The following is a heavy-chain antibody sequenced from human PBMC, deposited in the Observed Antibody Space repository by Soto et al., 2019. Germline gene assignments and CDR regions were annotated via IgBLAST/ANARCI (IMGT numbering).Heavy chain of an antibody. CDR2: ISWNSGSI. Sequence: EVQLVESGGGLVQPGRSLRLSCAASGFTFDDYAMHWVRQAPGKGMEWVSGISWNSGSIGYADSVKGRFTISRDNAKNSLYLQMNSLRAEDTALYYCAKDIEQLARRNYYYYGMDVWGQGTTVTVSS. CDR1: GFTFDDYA. V-gene: IGHV3-9*01. CDR3: AKDIEQLARRNYYYYGMDV. J-gene: IGHJ6*02. D-gene: IGHD6-6*01.